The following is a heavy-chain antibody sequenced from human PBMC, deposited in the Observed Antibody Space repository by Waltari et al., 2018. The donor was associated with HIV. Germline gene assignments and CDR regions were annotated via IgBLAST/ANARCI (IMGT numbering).Heavy chain of an antibody. CDR2: IYYSGNT. J-gene: IGHJ4*02. D-gene: IGHD1-1*01. CDR1: GGSISSSTYY. V-gene: IGHV4-39*01. Sequence: QLQLQESGPGLVKTSETLSLTCTVSGGSISSSTYYWGWIRPPPGKGREWIGSIYYSGNTYYNPSPKSRVTISVDTSKNQFSLKLSSVTAADTAVYYCAKTVRRGFDYWGQGTLVTVSS. CDR3: AKTVRRGFDY.